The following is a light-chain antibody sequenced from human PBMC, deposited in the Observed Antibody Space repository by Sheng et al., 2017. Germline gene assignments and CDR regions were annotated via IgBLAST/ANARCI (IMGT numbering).Light chain of an antibody. CDR3: QQYYTSPRLT. J-gene: IGKJ4*01. CDR1: QSVLSTSNNKNY. V-gene: IGKV4-1*01. Sequence: DIVMTQSPDSLSASLGERATINCKSSQSVLSTSNNKNYLAWYQQKPGQPPKLLIYWASTRESGVPDRFSGSGSGTDFTLTISSLQAEDVAVYYCQQYYTSPRLTFGGGTKVEIK. CDR2: WAS.